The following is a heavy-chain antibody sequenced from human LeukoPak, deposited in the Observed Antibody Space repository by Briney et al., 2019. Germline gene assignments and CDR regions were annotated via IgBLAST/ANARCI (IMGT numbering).Heavy chain of an antibody. D-gene: IGHD2-2*01. V-gene: IGHV3-20*04. Sequence: PGGSLRLSCTASGFAFDEHGMSWVRQVPGKGLEWVSGINWSCGRTGYADPLRGRFTISRDNATNSLYLQMDSLRAEDTALYYCARAPITSPFYFDYWGQGTLVTVSS. J-gene: IGHJ4*02. CDR2: INWSCGRT. CDR1: GFAFDEHG. CDR3: ARAPITSPFYFDY.